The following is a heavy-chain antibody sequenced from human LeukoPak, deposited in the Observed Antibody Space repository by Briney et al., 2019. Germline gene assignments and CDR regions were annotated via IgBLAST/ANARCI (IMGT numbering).Heavy chain of an antibody. Sequence: SQTLSLTCTVSGGSITSGVYYWSWIRQPAGKGMEWIGRISTSTSGSTNYNPSLKSRVTISVDTSRNQFSLKLASVTAADTAVYYCARAPANWAYYFDYWGQGILVTVSS. V-gene: IGHV4-61*02. CDR3: ARAPANWAYYFDY. CDR2: ISTSTSGST. D-gene: IGHD7-27*01. CDR1: GGSITSGVYY. J-gene: IGHJ4*02.